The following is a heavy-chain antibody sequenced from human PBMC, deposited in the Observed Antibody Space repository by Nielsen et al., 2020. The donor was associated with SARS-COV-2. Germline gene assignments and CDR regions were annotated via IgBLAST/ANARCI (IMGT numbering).Heavy chain of an antibody. D-gene: IGHD6-13*01. V-gene: IGHV3-30*03. Sequence: GGSLRLSCAASGFTFSSYGMHWVRQAPGKGLEWVAVISYDGGNKYYADSVKGRFTISRDNSKNTLYLQMNSLRAEDTAVYYCAGYSSSFPGIRWGQGTLVTVSS. CDR3: AGYSSSFPGIR. J-gene: IGHJ4*02. CDR2: ISYDGGNK. CDR1: GFTFSSYG.